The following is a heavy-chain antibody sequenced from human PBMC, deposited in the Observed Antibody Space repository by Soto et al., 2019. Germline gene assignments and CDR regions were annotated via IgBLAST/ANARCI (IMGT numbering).Heavy chain of an antibody. J-gene: IGHJ4*02. V-gene: IGHV3-23*01. CDR3: AKDRLAGGFDY. Sequence: PGGSLRLSCAASGFTPSNYDMHWVRQAPGKGLEWVSLVSATAGTTYYTDSVKGRFTISRDNSRNTVYLQMNSLRADDMAVYYCAKDRLAGGFDYWGQGTLVTVSS. CDR2: VSATAGTT. CDR1: GFTPSNYD. D-gene: IGHD3-16*01.